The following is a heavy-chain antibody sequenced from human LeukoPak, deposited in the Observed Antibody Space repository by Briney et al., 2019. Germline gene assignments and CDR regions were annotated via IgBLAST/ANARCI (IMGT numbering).Heavy chain of an antibody. CDR3: APPGMTTGDY. J-gene: IGHJ4*02. CDR1: GXTFSSYA. Sequence: GGSLRLSCAASGXTFSSYAMSWVRQAPGKGREWVSAISGSGGSTYYADSVKGRFTISRDNSKNTLYLQMNSLRAEDTAVYYCAPPGMTTGDYWGQGTLVTVSS. V-gene: IGHV3-23*01. CDR2: ISGSGGST. D-gene: IGHD4-17*01.